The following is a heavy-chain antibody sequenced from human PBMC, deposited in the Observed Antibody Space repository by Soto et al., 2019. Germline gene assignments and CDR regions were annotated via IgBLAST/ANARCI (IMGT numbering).Heavy chain of an antibody. CDR2: IWYDGSNK. J-gene: IGHJ6*02. D-gene: IGHD6-19*01. V-gene: IGHV3-33*01. CDR1: GFTFSSYG. CDR3: ARSVAGADYYYYGIDV. Sequence: GGSLRLSCAASGFTFSSYGMHWVRQAPGKGLEWVAVIWYDGSNKYYADPVKGRFTISRDNSKNTLYLQMNSLRAEDTAVYYCARSVAGADYYYYGIDVWGQGTTVTVSS.